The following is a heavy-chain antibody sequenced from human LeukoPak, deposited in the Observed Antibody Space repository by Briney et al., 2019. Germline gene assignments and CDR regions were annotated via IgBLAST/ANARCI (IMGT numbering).Heavy chain of an antibody. D-gene: IGHD3-22*01. CDR2: IYYSGST. J-gene: IGHJ4*02. CDR3: ARDRSGYYDRNGHYYFDY. CDR1: GGSISSGEYY. V-gene: IGHV4-30-4*08. Sequence: SETLSLTCTVSGGSISSGEYYWSWICQPPGKGLERVGYIYYSGSTYYNPYLKSRVTISLETSKNQFSLKLSSVTAADTAVYYCARDRSGYYDRNGHYYFDYWGQGTLVTVSS.